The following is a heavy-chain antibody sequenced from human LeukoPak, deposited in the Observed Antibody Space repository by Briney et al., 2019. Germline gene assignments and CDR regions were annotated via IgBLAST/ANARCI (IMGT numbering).Heavy chain of an antibody. CDR1: GGSFSGYY. CDR3: ARGPPNYDFWSGYSPKRYNWFDP. Sequence: SETLSLTCAVYGGSFSGYYWSWIRQPPGKGLEWIGEINHSGSTNYNPSLKSRVTISVDTSKNRFSLKLSSVTAADTAVYYCARGPPNYDFWSGYSPKRYNWFDPWGQGTLVTVSS. CDR2: INHSGST. D-gene: IGHD3-3*01. V-gene: IGHV4-34*01. J-gene: IGHJ5*02.